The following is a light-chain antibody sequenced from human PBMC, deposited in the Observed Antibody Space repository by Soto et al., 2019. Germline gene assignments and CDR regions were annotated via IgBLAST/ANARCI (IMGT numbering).Light chain of an antibody. CDR1: QDISNY. V-gene: IGKV1-33*01. CDR3: QQYDNLPAPLFT. CDR2: DAS. J-gene: IGKJ3*01. Sequence: DNQMTQSPSSLSASVGDRVTITCQASQDISNYLNWYQQKPGKAPKLLIYDASNLETGVPSRFSGSGSGTYFTFTISSLQPEDIATYYCQQYDNLPAPLFTFGPGTKVDIK.